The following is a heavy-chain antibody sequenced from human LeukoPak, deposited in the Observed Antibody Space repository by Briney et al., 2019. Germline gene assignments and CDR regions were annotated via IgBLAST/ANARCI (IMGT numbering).Heavy chain of an antibody. V-gene: IGHV4-34*01. J-gene: IGHJ4*02. Sequence: SETLSLTCAVYDESFSGYYCSWIRQPPRKGLEWIGEIDHSGSTNYNPSLKSRVTISVDTSKNQFSLKLSSVTAADTAVYYCARPKSGGYYYWGQGTLVTVSS. D-gene: IGHD3-22*01. CDR3: ARPKSGGYYY. CDR1: DESFSGYY. CDR2: IDHSGST.